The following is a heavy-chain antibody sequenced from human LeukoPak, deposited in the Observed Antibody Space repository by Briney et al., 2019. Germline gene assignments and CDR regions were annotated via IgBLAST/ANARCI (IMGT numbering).Heavy chain of an antibody. CDR1: GGSISSYY. V-gene: IGHV4-59*01. J-gene: IGHJ5*02. D-gene: IGHD3-22*01. CDR3: ARIWGNLYDSSGYYYAFWFDP. CDR2: IYYSGST. Sequence: KPSETLSLTCTVSGGSISSYYWSWIRQPPGKGLEGIGYIYYSGSTNYNPSLKSRVTISVDTSKTQFSLKLSSVTAADTAVYYCARIWGNLYDSSGYYYAFWFDPWGQGTLVTVSS.